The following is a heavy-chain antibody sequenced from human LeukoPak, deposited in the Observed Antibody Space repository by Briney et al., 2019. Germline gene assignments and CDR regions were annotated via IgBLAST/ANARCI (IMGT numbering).Heavy chain of an antibody. D-gene: IGHD3-10*01. J-gene: IGHJ3*02. CDR2: IYTSGST. CDR1: GGSISSGSYY. CDR3: AREDVVRGVSVAFDI. V-gene: IGHV4-61*02. Sequence: SETLSLTCTVSGGSISSGSYYWSWIRQPAGKGLEWIGRIYTSGSTNYNPSLKSRVTISVDTSKNQFSLKLSSVTAADTAVYYCAREDVVRGVSVAFDIWGQGTMVTVSS.